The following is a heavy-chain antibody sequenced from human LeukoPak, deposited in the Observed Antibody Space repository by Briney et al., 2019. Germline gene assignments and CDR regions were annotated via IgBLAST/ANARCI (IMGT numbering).Heavy chain of an antibody. D-gene: IGHD5-18*01. CDR2: IRYDGRNK. J-gene: IGHJ4*02. CDR3: AKEPGYRYGPPIDY. CDR1: GLTFSSYG. V-gene: IGHV3-30*02. Sequence: GGSLRLSCAASGLTFSSYGMHWVRQAPGKGLEWVAFIRYDGRNKDYADSVKGRVTISRDNSKNTLYLQMNRLRAEDTALYYCAKEPGYRYGPPIDYWGQGTLVTVSS.